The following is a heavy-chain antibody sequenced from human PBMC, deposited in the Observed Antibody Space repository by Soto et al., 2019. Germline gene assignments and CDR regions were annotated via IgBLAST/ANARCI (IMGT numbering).Heavy chain of an antibody. Sequence: QVQLQESGPGLVKPSETLSLTCTVSGGSISSYYWSWIRQPPGNGLEWIGYIYYSGSTNYNPSLKSRVTISVDTSKNQFSLKLSSVTAADTAVYYCARNVPEWNGWYFDLWGRGTLVTVSS. CDR2: IYYSGST. CDR1: GGSISSYY. CDR3: ARNVPEWNGWYFDL. V-gene: IGHV4-59*01. D-gene: IGHD1-1*01. J-gene: IGHJ2*01.